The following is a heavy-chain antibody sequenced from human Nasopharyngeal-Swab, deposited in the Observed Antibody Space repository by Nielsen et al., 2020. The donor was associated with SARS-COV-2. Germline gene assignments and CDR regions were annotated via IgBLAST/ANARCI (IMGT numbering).Heavy chain of an antibody. CDR3: AREIRTGYSYGYGFDY. Sequence: SETLSLTCTVSGGSISSYYWSWIRQPPGKGLEWIGYIYYSGSTNYNPSLKSRVTISVDTSKNQFSLKLSSVTAADTAVYYCAREIRTGYSYGYGFDYWGQGTLVTVSS. CDR1: GGSISSYY. J-gene: IGHJ4*02. CDR2: IYYSGST. D-gene: IGHD5-18*01. V-gene: IGHV4-59*12.